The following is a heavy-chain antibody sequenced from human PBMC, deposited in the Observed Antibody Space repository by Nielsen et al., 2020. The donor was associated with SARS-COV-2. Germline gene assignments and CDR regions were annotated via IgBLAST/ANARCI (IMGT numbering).Heavy chain of an antibody. V-gene: IGHV3-33*01. CDR2: IWYDGSNK. Sequence: GESLKTSCAASGFTFSSYGMHWVRQAPGKGLEWVAVIWYDGSNKYYADSVKGRFTISRDNSKNTLYLQMNSLRAEDTAVYYCASELVPGYYGMDVWGQGTTVTVSS. D-gene: IGHD6-13*01. CDR3: ASELVPGYYGMDV. J-gene: IGHJ6*02. CDR1: GFTFSSYG.